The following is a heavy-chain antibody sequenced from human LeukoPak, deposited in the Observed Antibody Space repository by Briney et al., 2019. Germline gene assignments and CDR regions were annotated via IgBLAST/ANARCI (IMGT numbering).Heavy chain of an antibody. Sequence: SETLSLTCTVSGGSISSYYWSWIRQPAGKGLEWIGRIYTSGSTNYNPSLKSRVTMSVDTSKNQFSLKLSSVTAADTAVYYCARDLRKWELPGARWFDPWGQGTLVTVSS. D-gene: IGHD1-26*01. CDR2: IYTSGST. CDR1: GGSISSYY. J-gene: IGHJ5*02. CDR3: ARDLRKWELPGARWFDP. V-gene: IGHV4-4*07.